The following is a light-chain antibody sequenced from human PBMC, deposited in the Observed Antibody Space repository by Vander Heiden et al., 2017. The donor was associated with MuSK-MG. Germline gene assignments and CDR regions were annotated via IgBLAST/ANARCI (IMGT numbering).Light chain of an antibody. V-gene: IGKV1-39*01. CDR1: QSIHTY. CDR2: ASY. CDR3: QQSDSTPYT. J-gene: IGKJ2*01. Sequence: DIQMTQSPSSLSASVGDRLTITCRASQSIHTYLNWYQQRPGKAPKLLIYASYSLQSGVPSRFSGSGSGTDFTLTISRLQPEDFATYYCQQSDSTPYTFGQGTKLEIK.